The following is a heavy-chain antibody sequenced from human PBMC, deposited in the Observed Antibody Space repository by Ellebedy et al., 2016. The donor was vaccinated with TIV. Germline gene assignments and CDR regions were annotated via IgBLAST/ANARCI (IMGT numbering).Heavy chain of an antibody. CDR1: GFTFSSYY. V-gene: IGHV3-48*01. D-gene: IGHD6-19*01. CDR2: ISGSGGMM. CDR3: AREGYGSGHCGAFDV. J-gene: IGHJ3*01. Sequence: PGGSLRLSCAASGFTFSSYYMNWVRQAPGKGLEWVSYISGSGGMMDHADSVRGRFTISRDNSKNTLDLQMNSLRAEDTAVYYCAREGYGSGHCGAFDVWGQGTVVTVSS.